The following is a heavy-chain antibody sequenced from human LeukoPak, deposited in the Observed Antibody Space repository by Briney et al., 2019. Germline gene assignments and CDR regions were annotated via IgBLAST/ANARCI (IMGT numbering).Heavy chain of an antibody. J-gene: IGHJ5*02. Sequence: GGSLRLSCAASGFTFSSYSMNWVRQAPGKGLEWVSYISSSSSSIYYADSVKGRFTISRDNAKNSLYLQMNSLRAEDTAVYYCAREPAAAGRNWFDPWGQGTLVTVSS. CDR2: ISSSSSSI. CDR1: GFTFSSYS. V-gene: IGHV3-48*01. D-gene: IGHD6-13*01. CDR3: AREPAAAGRNWFDP.